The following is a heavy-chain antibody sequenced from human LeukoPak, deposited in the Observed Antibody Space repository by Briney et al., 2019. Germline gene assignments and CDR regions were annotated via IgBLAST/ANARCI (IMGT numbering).Heavy chain of an antibody. CDR2: ISYDGTNK. D-gene: IGHD6-6*01. CDR1: GFAFSSYG. V-gene: IGHV3-30*18. CDR3: AKDRRGSSISLDY. J-gene: IGHJ4*02. Sequence: GGSLRLSCAASGFAFSSYGMHWVRQAPGKGLAWVAVISYDGTNKFYADSVKGRFTISRDNSKNTVFLQMNSLRAEDTAVYYCAKDRRGSSISLDYWGQGTLVTVSS.